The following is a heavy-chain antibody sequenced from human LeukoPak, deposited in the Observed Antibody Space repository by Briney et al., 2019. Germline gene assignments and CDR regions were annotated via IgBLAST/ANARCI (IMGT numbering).Heavy chain of an antibody. CDR3: ARVTTGAFDI. J-gene: IGHJ3*02. V-gene: IGHV3-7*01. D-gene: IGHD4-17*01. CDR1: GFTFSSYA. CDR2: IKQDGSEK. Sequence: PGGSLRLSCAASGFTFSSYAMHWVRQAPGKGLEWVANIKQDGSEKYYVDSVKGRFTISRDNAKNSLYLQMNSLRAEDTAVYYCARVTTGAFDIWGQGTMVTVSS.